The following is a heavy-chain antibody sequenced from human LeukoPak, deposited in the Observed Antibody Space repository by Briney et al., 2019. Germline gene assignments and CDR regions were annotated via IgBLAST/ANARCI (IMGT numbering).Heavy chain of an antibody. D-gene: IGHD3-10*01. CDR3: ATPRHLWFGELSSFDY. J-gene: IGHJ4*02. CDR2: FDPEDGET. V-gene: IGHV1-24*01. Sequence: ASVKVSCKVSGYTLTELSMHWVRQAPGKGLERMGGFDPEDGETIYAQKFQGRVTMTEDTSTDTAYMELSSLRSEDTAVYYCATPRHLWFGELSSFDYWGQGTLVTVSS. CDR1: GYTLTELS.